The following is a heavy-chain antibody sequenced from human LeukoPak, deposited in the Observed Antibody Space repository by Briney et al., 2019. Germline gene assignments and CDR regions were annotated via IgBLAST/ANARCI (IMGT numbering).Heavy chain of an antibody. V-gene: IGHV3-53*01. D-gene: IGHD3-9*01. CDR3: AQAKGDLLTGYSWYYFDY. Sequence: GGSLRLSCAASGFTVSSNYTSWVRQAPGKGLEWVSVIYSGGSTYYADSVKGRFTISRDNSKNTLYLQMNSLRAEDTAVYYCAQAKGDLLTGYSWYYFDYWGQGTLVTVSS. J-gene: IGHJ4*02. CDR1: GFTVSSNY. CDR2: IYSGGST.